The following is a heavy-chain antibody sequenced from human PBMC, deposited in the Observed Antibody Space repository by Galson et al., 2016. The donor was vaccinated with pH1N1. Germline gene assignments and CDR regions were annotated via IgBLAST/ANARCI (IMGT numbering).Heavy chain of an antibody. CDR3: ATGSGNSWFDP. CDR1: GGTFTPYW. Sequence: SVKVSCKASGGTFTPYWMFWMRQAPGQGLEWMGRINPKTAYTTYAEKFRGRVTMTRDTSINTAYMELSSLTSDDTAVYYCATGSGNSWFDPWGQGTLVTVSS. D-gene: IGHD3-10*01. J-gene: IGHJ5*02. CDR2: INPKTAYT. V-gene: IGHV1-2*06.